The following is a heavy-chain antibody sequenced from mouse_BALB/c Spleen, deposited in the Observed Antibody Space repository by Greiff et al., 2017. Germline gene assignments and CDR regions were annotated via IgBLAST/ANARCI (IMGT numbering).Heavy chain of an antibody. CDR2: IWTGGGT. J-gene: IGHJ4*01. CDR3: VRVGRYEAMDY. CDR1: GFSLTSYD. D-gene: IGHD2-14*01. V-gene: IGHV2-9-2*01. Sequence: VKLVESGPGLVAPSQSLSITCTVSGFSLTSYDISWIRQPPGKGLEWLGVIWTGGGTNYNSAFMSRLSISKDNSKSQVFLKMNSLQTDDTAIYYCVRVGRYEAMDYWGQGTSVTVSS.